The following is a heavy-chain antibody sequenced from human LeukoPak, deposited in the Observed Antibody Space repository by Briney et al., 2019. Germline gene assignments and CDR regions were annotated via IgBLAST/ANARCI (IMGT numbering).Heavy chain of an antibody. CDR3: ASIDIVVVPAAKNYYYGMDV. J-gene: IGHJ6*02. D-gene: IGHD2-2*01. CDR1: GFTFSNAW. CDR2: INHSGST. V-gene: IGHV4-34*01. Sequence: GSLRLSCAASGFTFSNAWMSWVRQPPGKGLEWIGEINHSGSTNYNPSLKSRVTISVDTSKNQFSLKLSSVTAADTAVYYCASIDIVVVPAAKNYYYGMDVWGQGTTVTVSS.